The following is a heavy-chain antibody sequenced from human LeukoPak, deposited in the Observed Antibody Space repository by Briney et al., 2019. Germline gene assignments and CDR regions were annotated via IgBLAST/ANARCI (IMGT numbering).Heavy chain of an antibody. D-gene: IGHD3-10*01. CDR1: GFTFSTYGRFA. J-gene: IGHJ5*02. Sequence: GGSLRLPCVVSGFTFSTYGRFAMHWLRQAPGKGLEWVAVLSYDGSEKKYADSVKGRFTISRDNSKNIVYLEMNSLRVEDTAVYSCARDRDGSGSYFTYWFDPWGQGTLVTVSS. V-gene: IGHV3-30*01. CDR3: ARDRDGSGSYFTYWFDP. CDR2: LSYDGSEK.